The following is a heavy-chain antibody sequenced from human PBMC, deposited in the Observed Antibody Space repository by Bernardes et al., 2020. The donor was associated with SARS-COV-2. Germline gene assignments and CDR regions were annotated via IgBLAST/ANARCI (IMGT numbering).Heavy chain of an antibody. Sequence: SETLSLTCTVSGGSISSSSYYWGWIRQPPGKGLEWIGSIYYSGSTDYNPSLKSRVTISVDTSKNQFSLKLSSVTAADTAVYYCARGYFDWLSPYYFDYWGQGTLVTVSS. V-gene: IGHV4-39*01. CDR1: GGSISSSSYY. J-gene: IGHJ4*02. CDR3: ARGYFDWLSPYYFDY. D-gene: IGHD3-9*01. CDR2: IYYSGST.